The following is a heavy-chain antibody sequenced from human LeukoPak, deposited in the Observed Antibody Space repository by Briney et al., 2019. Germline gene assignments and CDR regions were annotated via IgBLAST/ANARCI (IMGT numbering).Heavy chain of an antibody. D-gene: IGHD6-13*01. CDR1: GGTFSSYA. V-gene: IGHV1-69*05. J-gene: IGHJ5*02. Sequence: SVKVSCKASGGTFSSYAISWLRQAPGQGLEWMGGIIPIFGTANYAQKFQGRVTITTDETTSTAYMVLSSLRSEDTAVYYCARDGIAAAASNWFDPWGQGTLVTVSS. CDR2: IIPIFGTA. CDR3: ARDGIAAAASNWFDP.